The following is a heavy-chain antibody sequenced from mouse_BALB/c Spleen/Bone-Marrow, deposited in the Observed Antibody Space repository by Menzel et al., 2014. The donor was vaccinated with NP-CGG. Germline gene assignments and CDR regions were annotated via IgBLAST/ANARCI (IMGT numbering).Heavy chain of an antibody. J-gene: IGHJ2*01. CDR3: ARWDDYASDY. V-gene: IGHV14-3*02. CDR2: IDPANGNT. D-gene: IGHD2-4*01. Sequence: DVKLQASGADLVKPGASVKLFCTTSGFNIKDTYMHWVKQRPEQGLEWIGRIDPANGNTKYDPKFQGKASITADTSSNPSYLQLSSLTSEDTAVYYCARWDDYASDYWGQGTTLTVSS. CDR1: GFNIKDTY.